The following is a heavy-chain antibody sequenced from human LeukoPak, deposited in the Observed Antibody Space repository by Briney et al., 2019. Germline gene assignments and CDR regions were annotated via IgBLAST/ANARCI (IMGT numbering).Heavy chain of an antibody. CDR3: ARKGVRGVIGY. V-gene: IGHV4-59*05. Sequence: PGGSLRLSCAVSGFTVSSNYVSWVRQAPGKGLEWIGSIYYSGSTYYNPSLKSRVTISVDTSKNQFSLKLSSVTAADTAVYYCARKGVRGVIGYWGQGTLVTVSS. D-gene: IGHD3-10*01. CDR2: IYYSGST. CDR1: GFTVSSNY. J-gene: IGHJ4*02.